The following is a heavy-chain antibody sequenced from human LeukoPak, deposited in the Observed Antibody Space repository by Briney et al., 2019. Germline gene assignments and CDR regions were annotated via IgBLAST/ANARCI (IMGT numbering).Heavy chain of an antibody. D-gene: IGHD6-19*01. CDR2: INPNSGGT. CDR3: ARGTGYSSGWSDLQH. Sequence: ASVTVSCKASVYTFTGYYMHWVRQAPGQGLAWMGWINPNSGGTNYAQKFQGRVTMTRDTSISTAYMELSRLRSDGTAVYYCARGTGYSSGWSDLQHWGKGTLVTVSS. V-gene: IGHV1-2*02. J-gene: IGHJ1*01. CDR1: VYTFTGYY.